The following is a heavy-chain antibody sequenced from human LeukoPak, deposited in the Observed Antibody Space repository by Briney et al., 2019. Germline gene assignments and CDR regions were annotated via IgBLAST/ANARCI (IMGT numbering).Heavy chain of an antibody. D-gene: IGHD6-13*01. Sequence: ASVKVSCTASGYTFTTSDINWVRQATGQGLEWMGWMNPNSGKTGSAQKFQGRLSMTKNTSTSTAYMEVTGLKFEDTAIYYCARGRPGPAGAGTYDFWGQGTLITVSS. CDR3: ARGRPGPAGAGTYDF. CDR2: MNPNSGKT. CDR1: GYTFTTSD. V-gene: IGHV1-8*01. J-gene: IGHJ4*02.